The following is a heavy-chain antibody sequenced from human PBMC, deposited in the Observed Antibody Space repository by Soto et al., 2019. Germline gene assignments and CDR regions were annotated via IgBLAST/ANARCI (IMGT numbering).Heavy chain of an antibody. Sequence: GGSLRLSCAASGFTFSSYAMSWVRQAPGKGLEWVSAISGSGGSTYYADSVKGRFTISRDNSKNTLYLQMNSLRAEDTAVYYCAKDGLCFWELLHQYHFYYWGKGSLVPVSA. J-gene: IGHJ4*02. D-gene: IGHD3-10*01. CDR1: GFTFSSYA. CDR3: AKDGLCFWELLHQYHFYY. V-gene: IGHV3-23*01. CDR2: ISGSGGST.